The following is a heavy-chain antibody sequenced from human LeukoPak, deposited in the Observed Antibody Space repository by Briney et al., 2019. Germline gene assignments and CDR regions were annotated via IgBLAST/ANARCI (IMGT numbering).Heavy chain of an antibody. CDR3: AKIANPITIFGVVTLDY. Sequence: GGSLRLSCAASGFTFSSYAMSWVRQAPGKGLEWVSAISGSGGSTYYADSVKGRFTISRDNSKNTLYLQMNSLRAEDTAVYYCAKIANPITIFGVVTLDYWGQGTLVTVSS. D-gene: IGHD3-3*01. J-gene: IGHJ4*02. V-gene: IGHV3-23*01. CDR2: ISGSGGST. CDR1: GFTFSSYA.